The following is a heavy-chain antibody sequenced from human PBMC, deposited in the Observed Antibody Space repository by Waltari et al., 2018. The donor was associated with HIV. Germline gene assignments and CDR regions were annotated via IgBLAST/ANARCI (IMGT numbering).Heavy chain of an antibody. CDR2: ITSEAYGGTA. CDR1: GFAFGAFG. J-gene: IGHJ6*02. D-gene: IGHD1-26*01. Sequence: EVHLMESGGGLVKPGRSLRLSCRGSGFAFGAFGLSGFRQAPGKGLEWVGFITSEAYGGTAEYAASVTGRFTISREDSKSTAYMQMNRLESEDTGVYFCSRPSGPLHSYGMDVWGQGTTVIVSS. V-gene: IGHV3-49*05. CDR3: SRPSGPLHSYGMDV.